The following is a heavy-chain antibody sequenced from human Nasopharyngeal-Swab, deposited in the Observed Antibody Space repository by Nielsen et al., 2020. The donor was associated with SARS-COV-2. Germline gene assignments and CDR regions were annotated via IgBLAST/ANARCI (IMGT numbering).Heavy chain of an antibody. J-gene: IGHJ3*02. CDR3: ARRAMIGPLGSFDI. D-gene: IGHD3-22*01. CDR1: GGSISSGDYY. V-gene: IGHV4-30-4*01. Sequence: QTLSLTCTVSGGSISSGDYYWSWIRQPPGKGLEWIGYIYYSGSTYYNPSLKSRVTISVDTSKNQFSLKLSSVTAADTAVYYCARRAMIGPLGSFDIWGQGTMVTVSS. CDR2: IYYSGST.